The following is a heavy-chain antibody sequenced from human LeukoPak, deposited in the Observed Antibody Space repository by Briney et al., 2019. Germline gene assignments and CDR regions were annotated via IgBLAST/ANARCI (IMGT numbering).Heavy chain of an antibody. CDR1: GFTFSNYG. J-gene: IGHJ4*02. CDR2: ISYDGSNK. CDR3: ARGRAFRGTMTLFDN. D-gene: IGHD1-1*01. Sequence: GGSLRLSCAASGFTFSNYGMHWVRQAPGKGPEWVTLISYDGSNKFYADSVKGRFIISRDNSKNILYLQMDSLRPEDTAVFYCARGRAFRGTMTLFDNWGRGTLVTVSS. V-gene: IGHV3-30*03.